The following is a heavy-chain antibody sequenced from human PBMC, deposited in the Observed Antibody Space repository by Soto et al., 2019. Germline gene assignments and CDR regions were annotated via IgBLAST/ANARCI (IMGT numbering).Heavy chain of an antibody. D-gene: IGHD2-2*01. CDR1: GFAFNNYG. Sequence: GVSLRLSCTVSGFAFNNYGINWVRQAPGKGLEWVSSISKSDYTYYSDSVKGRFTISRDNAKNSVSLQMNTLRVEDTAVYYCAREDSIIIPAVSDFWGQGTLVNVSS. V-gene: IGHV3-21*01. CDR3: AREDSIIIPAVSDF. CDR2: ISKSDYT. J-gene: IGHJ4*02.